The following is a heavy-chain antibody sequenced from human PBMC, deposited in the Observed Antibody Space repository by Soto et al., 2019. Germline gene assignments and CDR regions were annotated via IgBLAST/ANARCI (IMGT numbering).Heavy chain of an antibody. CDR2: ISSSSSTI. CDR3: ARETGTTWGRDAFDI. V-gene: IGHV3-48*02. J-gene: IGHJ3*02. D-gene: IGHD1-7*01. CDR1: GFTFSSYS. Sequence: PGGSLRLSCAASGFTFSSYSMNWVRQAPGKGLEWVSYISSSSSTIYYADSVKGRFTISRDNAKNSLYLQMNSLRDEDTAVYYCARETGTTWGRDAFDIWGQGTMVTVSS.